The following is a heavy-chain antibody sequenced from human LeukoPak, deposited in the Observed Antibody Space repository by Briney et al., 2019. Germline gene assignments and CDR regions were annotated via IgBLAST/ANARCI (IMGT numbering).Heavy chain of an antibody. Sequence: SGTLSLTCTVSGGYVSSSLWTWIRQAPGKGLDLIGFTYDGGRGNYKPSLRGRVDISLDTSNNRYSLRLTSVTAADTGVYYCARLWRPHDYDNWSDHWGQGILVTVSS. CDR3: ARLWRPHDYDNWSDH. CDR2: TYDGGRG. CDR1: GGYVSSSL. D-gene: IGHD4-17*01. J-gene: IGHJ5*02. V-gene: IGHV4-59*02.